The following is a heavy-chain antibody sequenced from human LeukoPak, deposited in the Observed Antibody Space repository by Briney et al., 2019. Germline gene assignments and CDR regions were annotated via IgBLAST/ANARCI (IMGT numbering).Heavy chain of an antibody. Sequence: NPSETLSLTCAVYGGSFSGYYWSWIRQPPGKGLEWIGEINHSGSTNYNPSLKSRVTISVDTSKNQFSLKLSSVTAADTAVYYCARGGGTIYSSGPTDYWGQGTLVTVSS. J-gene: IGHJ4*02. CDR2: INHSGST. CDR3: ARGGGTIYSSGPTDY. V-gene: IGHV4-34*01. CDR1: GGSFSGYY. D-gene: IGHD3-22*01.